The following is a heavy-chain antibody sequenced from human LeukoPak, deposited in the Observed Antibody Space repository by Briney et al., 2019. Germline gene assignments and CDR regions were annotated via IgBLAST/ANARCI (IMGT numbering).Heavy chain of an antibody. J-gene: IGHJ3*02. V-gene: IGHV4-61*02. CDR2: ISSSGST. Sequence: SETLSLTCTVSGDSISSGDYYWSWIRQPAGKGLEWIGRISSSGSTNYNPSLKSRVTISLDTSKNQFSLNVSSVTAADTSVYYCARRRRIYGDYFVRAFDIWGQGTMVTVSS. CDR3: ARRRRIYGDYFVRAFDI. CDR1: GDSISSGDYY. D-gene: IGHD4-17*01.